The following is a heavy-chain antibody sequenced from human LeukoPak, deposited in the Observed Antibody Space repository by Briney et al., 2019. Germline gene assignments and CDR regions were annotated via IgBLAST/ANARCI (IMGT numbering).Heavy chain of an antibody. D-gene: IGHD5-18*01. CDR1: GFTFSTYT. V-gene: IGHV3-23*01. J-gene: IGHJ4*02. Sequence: GGSLRLSCATSGFTFSTYTMIWVRQGPGKGLEWVSTISTSGGSTYYADSVKGRFTISRDNSKNTLYLQMNSLRAEDTAVYYCANNGGYSYGYFDYWGQGTLVTVSS. CDR2: ISTSGGST. CDR3: ANNGGYSYGYFDY.